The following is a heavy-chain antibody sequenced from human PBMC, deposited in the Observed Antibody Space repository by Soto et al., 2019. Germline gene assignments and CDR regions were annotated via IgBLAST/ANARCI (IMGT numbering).Heavy chain of an antibody. Sequence: EVQLVESGGGLVQPGRSLRLSCAASGFRFGDYAMHWVRQAPGKGLEWVSGVSGNSDYIAYADSVKGRFTISRDNAKDFLYLQMNSLRTEDTAFNYCAKGFSNGGYRYYFDYWGQGTLVAVS. CDR3: AKGFSNGGYRYYFDY. V-gene: IGHV3-9*01. J-gene: IGHJ4*02. CDR1: GFRFGDYA. D-gene: IGHD4-17*01. CDR2: VSGNSDYI.